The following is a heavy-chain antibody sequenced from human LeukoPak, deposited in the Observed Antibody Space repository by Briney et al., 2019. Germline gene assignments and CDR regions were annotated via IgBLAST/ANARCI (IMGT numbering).Heavy chain of an antibody. D-gene: IGHD6-13*01. Sequence: GGSLRLSCAASGFTFSDYYMSWIRQAPGKGLEWVSYISSSGSTIYYADSVKGRFTISRDNAKNSLYLQMNSLRAEDTAVYYCARADEAIAAAGNFDYWGQGTLVTVSS. V-gene: IGHV3-11*04. J-gene: IGHJ4*02. CDR1: GFTFSDYY. CDR3: ARADEAIAAAGNFDY. CDR2: ISSSGSTI.